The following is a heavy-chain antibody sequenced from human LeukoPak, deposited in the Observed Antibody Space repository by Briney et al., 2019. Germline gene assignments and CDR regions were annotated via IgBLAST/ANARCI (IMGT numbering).Heavy chain of an antibody. CDR2: IYYSGST. V-gene: IGHV4-61*10. Sequence: SETLSLTCTVSGGSISSGSYYWSWIRQPAGKGLEWIGYIYYSGSTNYNPSLKSRVTISVDTSKNQFSLKLSSVTAADTAVYYCARDAQYYYDSSGYYPGVGFDPWGQGTLVTVSS. D-gene: IGHD3-22*01. CDR3: ARDAQYYYDSSGYYPGVGFDP. J-gene: IGHJ5*02. CDR1: GGSISSGSYY.